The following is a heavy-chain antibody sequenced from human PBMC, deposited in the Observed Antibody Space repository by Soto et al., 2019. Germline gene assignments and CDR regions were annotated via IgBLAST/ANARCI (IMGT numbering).Heavy chain of an antibody. CDR2: FDPEDGET. Sequence: ASVKVSCKVSGCTLTELSMHWVRQAPGEGLEWMGGFDPEDGETIYAQKFQGRVTMTEDTSTDTAYMELSSLRSEDTAVYYCATDTNVAATNFGAFDIWGQGTMVTVSS. CDR3: ATDTNVAATNFGAFDI. V-gene: IGHV1-24*01. CDR1: GCTLTELS. J-gene: IGHJ3*02. D-gene: IGHD2-15*01.